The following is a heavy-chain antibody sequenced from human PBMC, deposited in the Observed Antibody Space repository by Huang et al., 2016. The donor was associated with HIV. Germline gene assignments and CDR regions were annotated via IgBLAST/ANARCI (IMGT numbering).Heavy chain of an antibody. J-gene: IGHJ3*01. V-gene: IGHV1-18*01. CDR2: IGSDSRDT. CDR1: GYDFGGYG. CDR3: ARDTYYTDIWKRNDASFL. D-gene: IGHD3-22*01. Sequence: QVQLVQSGGEVKQPGASVRVSCKASGYDFGGYGMSWVRQAPGQGLEWLGWIGSDSRDTRTAQKFQGRVTMTTDRSATTTYMELRSLRYDDTAVYYCARDTYYTDIWKRNDASFLWGQGTMITVYS.